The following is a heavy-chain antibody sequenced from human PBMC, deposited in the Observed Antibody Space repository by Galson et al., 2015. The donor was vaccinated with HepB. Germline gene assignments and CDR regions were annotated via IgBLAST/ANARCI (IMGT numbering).Heavy chain of an antibody. CDR3: VRALYDFVWGSFLH. CDR2: ISKDGNNK. D-gene: IGHD3-16*01. CDR1: GFTFNTFD. V-gene: IGHV3-30*03. J-gene: IGHJ4*02. Sequence: SLRLSCAASGFTFNTFDIHWVRQGPGTRLEWVAVISKDGNNKYYAYSVKGRFSISSDNSKNNIYLQMNSLRPEDTAVYYCVRALYDFVWGSFLHWSQGTLVTVS.